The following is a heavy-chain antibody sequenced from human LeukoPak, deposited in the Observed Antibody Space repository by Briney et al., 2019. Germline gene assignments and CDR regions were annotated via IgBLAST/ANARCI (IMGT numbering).Heavy chain of an antibody. D-gene: IGHD6-13*01. CDR1: AFTSRVYA. J-gene: IGHJ4*02. Sequence: GGSPRLSCAASAFTSRVYATSSGPQGPRKGLEWVSGISGTVTNTYYADSAKGRFTISRDNSTHTRYLQMNSLRAEQTGVRYCTKKFSSSWYGYFAYRGQRTLVTVSS. CDR3: TKKFSSSWYGYFAY. V-gene: IGHV3-23*01. CDR2: ISGTVTNT.